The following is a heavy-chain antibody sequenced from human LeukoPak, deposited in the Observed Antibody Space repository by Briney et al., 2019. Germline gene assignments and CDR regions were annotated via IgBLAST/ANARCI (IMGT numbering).Heavy chain of an antibody. CDR1: GFTFSSYA. V-gene: IGHV3-66*01. CDR2: IYSGGST. D-gene: IGHD6-19*01. Sequence: PGGSLRLSCAASGFTFSSYAMSWVRQAPGKGLEWVSVIYSGGSTYYTDSVKGRFSISRDESKNMLYLQMNSLRTEDTAVYYCARAPGLQWLVYGTYYYYGMDVWGQGTTVTVSS. J-gene: IGHJ6*02. CDR3: ARAPGLQWLVYGTYYYYGMDV.